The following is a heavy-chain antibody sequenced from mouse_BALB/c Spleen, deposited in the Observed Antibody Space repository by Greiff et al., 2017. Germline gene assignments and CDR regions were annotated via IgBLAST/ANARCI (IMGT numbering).Heavy chain of an antibody. J-gene: IGHJ3*01. CDR3: ARGGRIYYDYEGFAY. CDR1: GYTFTDYN. D-gene: IGHD2-4*01. V-gene: IGHV1-18*01. CDR2: INPNNGGT. Sequence: VQLQQSGPELVKPGASVKIPCKASGYTFTDYNMDWVKQSHGKSLEWIGDINPNNGGTIYNQKFKGKATLTVDKSSSTAYMELRSLTSEDTAVYYCARGGRIYYDYEGFAYWGQGTLVTVSA.